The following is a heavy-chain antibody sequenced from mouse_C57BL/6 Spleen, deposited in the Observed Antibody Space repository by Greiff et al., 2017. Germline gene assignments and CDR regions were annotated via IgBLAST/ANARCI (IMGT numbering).Heavy chain of an antibody. CDR2: ISNGGGST. CDR1: GFTFSDYY. J-gene: IGHJ4*01. V-gene: IGHV5-12*01. CDR3: ARLMDY. Sequence: EVKVEESGGGLVQPGGSLKLSCAASGFTFSDYYMYWVRQTPEKRLEWVAYISNGGGSTYYPDTVKGRFTISRDNAKNTLYLQMSRLKSEDTAMYYCARLMDYWGQGTSVTVSS.